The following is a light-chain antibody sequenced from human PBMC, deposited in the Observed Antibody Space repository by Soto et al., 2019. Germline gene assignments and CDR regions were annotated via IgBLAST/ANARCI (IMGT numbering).Light chain of an antibody. CDR1: QSVSSSY. CDR3: QQYGTPRSVT. Sequence: EIVLTQSPGTLSLSPGERATLSCRASQSVSSSYLAWYQQKPGQAPRLLIYGASSRATGIPDRFSGSGSGTDFTLTISRLEPEDFVAYYCQQYGTPRSVTFGQGTRLEIK. J-gene: IGKJ5*01. V-gene: IGKV3-20*01. CDR2: GAS.